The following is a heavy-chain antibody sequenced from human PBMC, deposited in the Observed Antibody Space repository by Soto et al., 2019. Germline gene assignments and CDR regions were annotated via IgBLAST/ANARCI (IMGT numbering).Heavy chain of an antibody. CDR2: IIPIFGTA. CDR1: GGTFSSYA. CDR3: ARPSGIAAAGTGDYFDY. J-gene: IGHJ4*02. D-gene: IGHD6-13*01. V-gene: IGHV1-69*01. Sequence: QVQLVQSGAEVKKPGSSVKVSCKASGGTFSSYAISWVRPAPGQGLEWMGGIIPIFGTANYAQKVQGRVTMTADECTSKAYMELSSLRSEDTAVYYCARPSGIAAAGTGDYFDYWGQGTLVTVSS.